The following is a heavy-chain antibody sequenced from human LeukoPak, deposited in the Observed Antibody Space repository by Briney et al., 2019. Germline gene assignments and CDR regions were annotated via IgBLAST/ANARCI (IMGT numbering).Heavy chain of an antibody. CDR2: FSYSGST. D-gene: IGHD1-26*01. CDR1: GVSISDYH. Sequence: SETLSLTCSVSGVSISDYHWIWIRQPPAKGLEWMGYFSYSGSTRYNPSLKSRITMSVDTSKNQFSLRLNSVAAADTAVYYCARMYSGTSYYFDFWGQGTLVTVSS. J-gene: IGHJ4*02. V-gene: IGHV4-59*01. CDR3: ARMYSGTSYYFDF.